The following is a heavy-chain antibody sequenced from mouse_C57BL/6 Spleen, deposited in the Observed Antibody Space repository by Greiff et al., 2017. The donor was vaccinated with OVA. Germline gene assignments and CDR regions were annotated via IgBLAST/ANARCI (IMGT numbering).Heavy chain of an antibody. CDR2: IYPGSGNT. D-gene: IGHD1-1*02. CDR1: GYTFTDYY. Sequence: QVQLQQSGAELVRPGASVKLSCKASGYTFTDYYINWVKQRPGQGLEWIARIYPGSGNTYYNEKFKGKATLTAEKSSSTAYMQLSSLTSEDSAVYFCARSRGTMAYWYFDVWGTGTTVTVSS. J-gene: IGHJ1*03. V-gene: IGHV1-76*01. CDR3: ARSRGTMAYWYFDV.